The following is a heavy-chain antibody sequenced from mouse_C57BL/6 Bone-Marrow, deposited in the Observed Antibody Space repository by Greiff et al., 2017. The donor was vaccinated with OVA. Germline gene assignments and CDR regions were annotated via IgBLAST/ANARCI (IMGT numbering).Heavy chain of an antibody. Sequence: QVQLQQPGAELVKPGASVKLSCKASGYTFTSYWMHWVKQRPGQGLEWIGMIHPNSGSTNYNEKFKSKATLTVDKSSSTAYMQLSSLTSEDSAVYYCSRFITTVVADYWGQGTTLTVSS. CDR3: SRFITTVVADY. CDR2: IHPNSGST. J-gene: IGHJ2*01. D-gene: IGHD1-1*01. CDR1: GYTFTSYW. V-gene: IGHV1-64*01.